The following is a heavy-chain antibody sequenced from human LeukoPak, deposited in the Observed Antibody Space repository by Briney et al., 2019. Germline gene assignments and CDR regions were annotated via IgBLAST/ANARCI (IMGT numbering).Heavy chain of an antibody. CDR2: ITGSGGST. CDR3: ATRPASETYFAVFDY. CDR1: GVTFSNHA. D-gene: IGHD1-26*01. V-gene: IGHV3-23*01. J-gene: IGHJ4*02. Sequence: PGGSLRLSCAASGVTFSNHAMSWIRQAPGKGLGGVSGITGSGGSTYHAESVRGRFTISRDNSKNTLYLEMNSLRAEDTAVYFCATRPASETYFAVFDYWGQGTLVTVSS.